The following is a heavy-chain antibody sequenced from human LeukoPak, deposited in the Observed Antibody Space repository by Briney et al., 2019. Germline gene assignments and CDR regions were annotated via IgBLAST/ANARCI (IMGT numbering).Heavy chain of an antibody. J-gene: IGHJ6*03. CDR2: ISGSRSTI. CDR1: GFTFSSYS. V-gene: IGHV3-48*04. Sequence: GVSLRLSCAASGFTFSSYSMNWVRQAPGKGLEWVAYISGSRSTILYADSVKGRFTISRDNAKNSLYVQMNRLRAEDTAVYYCARVMEQSHFYHYIDVWGRGTTVAVSS. D-gene: IGHD6-19*01. CDR3: ARVMEQSHFYHYIDV.